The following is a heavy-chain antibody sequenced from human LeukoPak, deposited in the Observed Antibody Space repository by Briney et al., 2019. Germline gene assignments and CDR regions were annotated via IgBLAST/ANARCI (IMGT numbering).Heavy chain of an antibody. CDR3: ARFYGSGSYYAIDY. D-gene: IGHD3-10*01. Sequence: GGSLRLSCAASGFTFSSYSMNWVRQAPGKGLEWVSGLNWNGGSTGYADSVKGRFTISRDNAKNSLYLQMNSLRAEDTALYYCARFYGSGSYYAIDYWGQGTLVTVSS. J-gene: IGHJ4*02. CDR1: GFTFSSYS. CDR2: LNWNGGST. V-gene: IGHV3-20*04.